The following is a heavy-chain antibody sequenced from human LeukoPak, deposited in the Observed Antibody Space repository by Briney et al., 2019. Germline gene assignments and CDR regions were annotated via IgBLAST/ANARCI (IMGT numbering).Heavy chain of an antibody. D-gene: IGHD5-12*01. Sequence: SETLSLTCTVSGGSISSGGYYWSWIRQHPGKGLEWIGYIYYSGSTNYNPSLKSRVTISVDTSKNQFSLKLSSVTAADTAVYYCARALRTPPYYYYYMDVWGKGTTVTVSS. V-gene: IGHV4-61*08. CDR1: GGSISSGGYY. J-gene: IGHJ6*03. CDR2: IYYSGST. CDR3: ARALRTPPYYYYYMDV.